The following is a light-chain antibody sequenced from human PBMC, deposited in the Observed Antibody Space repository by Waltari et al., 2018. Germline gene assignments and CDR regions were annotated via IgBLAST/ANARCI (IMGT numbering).Light chain of an antibody. CDR2: EAT. Sequence: QSALTQPASVSGSPGQSVTISCTGTYYDIGNYDFVSWYQQYPGKAPRLIIYEATSRPSWVSNRFSASKSGNTASLTISGLQTEDEAHYYCCSYAGENTMIFGGGTRLTVL. V-gene: IGLV2-23*01. CDR1: YYDIGNYDF. J-gene: IGLJ2*01. CDR3: CSYAGENTMI.